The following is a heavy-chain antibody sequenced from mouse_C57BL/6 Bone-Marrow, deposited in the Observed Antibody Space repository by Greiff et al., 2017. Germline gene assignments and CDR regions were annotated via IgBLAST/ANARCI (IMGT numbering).Heavy chain of an antibody. CDR3: ARVYGNCFDY. Sequence: EVKLLESGPGLVKPSQSLSLTCSVTGYSITSGYYWNWIRQFPGNKLEWMGYISYDGSNNYNPSLKNRISITRDTSKNQFFLKLNSVTTEDTATYYCARVYGNCFDYWGQGTTLTVSS. V-gene: IGHV3-6*01. J-gene: IGHJ2*01. CDR1: GYSITSGYY. D-gene: IGHD2-1*01. CDR2: ISYDGSN.